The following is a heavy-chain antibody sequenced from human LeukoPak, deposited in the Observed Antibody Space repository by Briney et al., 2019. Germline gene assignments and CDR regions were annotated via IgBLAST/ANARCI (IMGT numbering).Heavy chain of an antibody. CDR3: ARDFVHYYDNSGFKDLGAFDI. CDR1: GYTFTSYY. V-gene: IGHV1-46*01. J-gene: IGHJ3*02. Sequence: ASVKVSCKASGYTFTSYYMHWVRQAPGQGLEWMGIINPSGGSTSYAQKFQGRVTMARDMSTSTVYMELSSLRSEDTAVYYCARDFVHYYDNSGFKDLGAFDIWGQGTMVTVSS. D-gene: IGHD3-22*01. CDR2: INPSGGST.